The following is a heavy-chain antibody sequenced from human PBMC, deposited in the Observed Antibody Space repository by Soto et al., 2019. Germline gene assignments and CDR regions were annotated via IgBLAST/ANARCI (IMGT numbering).Heavy chain of an antibody. J-gene: IGHJ6*02. D-gene: IGHD6-6*01. CDR2: ISWNSGSI. CDR3: AKDMGSSSSKDYYYGMDV. Sequence: YLRLSCACSVFTCDDYAMHWVRQAPGKGLEWVSGISWNSGSIGYADSVKGRFTISRDNAKNSLYLQMNSLRAEDTALYYCAKDMGSSSSKDYYYGMDVWGQGTTVTVSS. V-gene: IGHV3-9*01. CDR1: VFTCDDYA.